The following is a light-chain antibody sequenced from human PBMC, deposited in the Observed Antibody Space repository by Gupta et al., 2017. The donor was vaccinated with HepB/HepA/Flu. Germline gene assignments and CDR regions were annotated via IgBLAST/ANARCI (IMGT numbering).Light chain of an antibody. CDR1: KLGDKY. J-gene: IGLJ2*01. CDR3: QAWDSSTEDLV. V-gene: IGLV3-1*01. Sequence: SYDLTQPPSVSVSPGQTASITCSGAKLGDKYACWYQQKPGQSPVLVIYQDTKRHSGIPERFSGSNSETTATLTTTGTQAREEADYYCQAWDSSTEDLVFGGGTKLTVL. CDR2: QDT.